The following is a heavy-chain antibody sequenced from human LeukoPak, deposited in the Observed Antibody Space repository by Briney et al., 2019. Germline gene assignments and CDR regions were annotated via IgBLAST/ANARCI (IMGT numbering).Heavy chain of an antibody. V-gene: IGHV4-59*08. CDR3: ARHLIPYDSSAYYSDY. J-gene: IGHJ4*02. CDR2: IYYSGST. D-gene: IGHD3-22*01. Sequence: SETLSLTCTVSGGSISSYYWSWIRQPPGKGLEWIGYIYYSGSTNYNPSLKSRVTISVDTSKNQFSLKLTSVTAADTAVYYCARHLIPYDSSAYYSDYWGQGTLVTVSS. CDR1: GGSISSYY.